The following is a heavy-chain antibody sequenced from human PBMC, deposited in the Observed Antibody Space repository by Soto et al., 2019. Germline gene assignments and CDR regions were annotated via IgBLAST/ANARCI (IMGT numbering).Heavy chain of an antibody. CDR1: GFLLNTRGLA. J-gene: IGHJ6*02. D-gene: IGHD1-26*01. V-gene: IGHV2-5*02. Sequence: QITLKESGPTLVKPTQTLTLTCTFSGFLLNTRGLAVGWICQPTGKHLERLALINWDDGKRYSPSLKTKLTITKDTYENQVVLTVTKGDHADTPKYYYAHIIPWVGRSVSGIDVWGEGTTVT. CDR3: AHIIPWVGRSVSGIDV. CDR2: INWDDGK.